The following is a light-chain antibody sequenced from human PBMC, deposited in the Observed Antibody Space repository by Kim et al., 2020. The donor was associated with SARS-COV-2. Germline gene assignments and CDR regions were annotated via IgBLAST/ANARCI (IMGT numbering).Light chain of an antibody. CDR2: GAS. J-gene: IGKJ2*02. Sequence: SPGERATLSCRASQSVSNSYLAWYQQKPGQAPRILIFGASTRATGIPARFSVSGSGTDLTLTISRLEPEDFAVYYCQQYGSSPQCTFGQGTKLEI. CDR1: QSVSNSY. CDR3: QQYGSSPQCT. V-gene: IGKV3-20*01.